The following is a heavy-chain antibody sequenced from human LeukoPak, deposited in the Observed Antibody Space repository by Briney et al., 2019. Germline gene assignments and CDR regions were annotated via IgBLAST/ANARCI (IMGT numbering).Heavy chain of an antibody. Sequence: ASVKVSCKASGYTFTSYGISWVRQAPGQGLEGMGWISAYNGNTNYAQKLQGRVTMTTDTSTSTAYMELRSLRSDDTAVYYCARGPDFGYYYYYYMDIWGKGTTVTVSS. V-gene: IGHV1-18*01. CDR3: ARGPDFGYYYYYYMDI. CDR2: ISAYNGNT. J-gene: IGHJ6*03. D-gene: IGHD2/OR15-2a*01. CDR1: GYTFTSYG.